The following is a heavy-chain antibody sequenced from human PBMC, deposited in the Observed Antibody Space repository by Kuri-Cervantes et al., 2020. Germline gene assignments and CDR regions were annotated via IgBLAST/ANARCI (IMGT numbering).Heavy chain of an antibody. D-gene: IGHD2-21*01. CDR2: MNPNSGNT. CDR1: GYTFTSYD. J-gene: IGHJ6*02. V-gene: IGHV1-8*01. CDR3: ARVLSNRILWYPRGMDF. Sequence: ASVKVSCKASGYTFTSYDTNWVRQATGQGLEWMGWMNPNSGNTGYAQKFQGRVTMTRNTSISTSYMELSSLRSADTAVYYCARVLSNRILWYPRGMDFWGQGTTVTVSS.